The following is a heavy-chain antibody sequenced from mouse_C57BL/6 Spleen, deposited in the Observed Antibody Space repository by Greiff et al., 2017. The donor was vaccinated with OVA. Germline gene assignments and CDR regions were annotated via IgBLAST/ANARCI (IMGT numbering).Heavy chain of an antibody. CDR3: ARSAYSNYYYAMDY. Sequence: VQLQQPGAELVKPGASVKMSCKASGYTFTSYWITWVKQRPGQGLEWIGDIYPGSGSTNYNEKFKSKATLTVDSSSSTSYMQLSSLTSEDSAVNYCARSAYSNYYYAMDYWGQGTSVTVSS. J-gene: IGHJ4*01. CDR2: IYPGSGST. D-gene: IGHD2-5*01. V-gene: IGHV1-55*01. CDR1: GYTFTSYW.